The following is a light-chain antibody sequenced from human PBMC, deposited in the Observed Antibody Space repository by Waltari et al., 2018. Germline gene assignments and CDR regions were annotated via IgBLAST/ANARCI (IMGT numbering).Light chain of an antibody. CDR3: CSYAGSYTFVI. CDR2: DVS. Sequence: QSALTQPRSVSGSPGPSVTISCTGTSSDVGNYNYVSWYQQLPNKAPKLMIYDVSERPSGVPDRFSGSKSGNTASLTISGLLSEDEADYYCCSYAGSYTFVIFGGGTKLTVL. CDR1: SSDVGNYNY. J-gene: IGLJ2*01. V-gene: IGLV2-11*01.